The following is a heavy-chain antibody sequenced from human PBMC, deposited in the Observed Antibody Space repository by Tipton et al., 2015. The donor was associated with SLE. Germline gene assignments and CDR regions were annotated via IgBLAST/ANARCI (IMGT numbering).Heavy chain of an antibody. CDR2: IDPSDSYT. V-gene: IGHV5-10-1*01. J-gene: IGHJ3*02. Sequence: QLVQSGAEVKKPGESLKISCKGSGYTFISYWIGWVRQMPGKGLEWMGRIDPSDSYTNYSPSFQGHVTISADKSISTAYLQWSSLKASDTAMYYCARGDIVVVVAATPAFDIWGQGTMVTVSS. CDR3: ARGDIVVVVAATPAFDI. CDR1: GYTFISYW. D-gene: IGHD2-15*01.